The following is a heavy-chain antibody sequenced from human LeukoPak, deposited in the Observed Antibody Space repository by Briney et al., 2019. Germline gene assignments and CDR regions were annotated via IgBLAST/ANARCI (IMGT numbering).Heavy chain of an antibody. CDR2: IIPILGIA. J-gene: IGHJ6*02. D-gene: IGHD6-13*01. CDR3: ARALVSSSWYKKPRYYYGMHV. V-gene: IGHV1-69*04. CDR1: GGTFSSYA. Sequence: SVKVSCKASGGTFSSYAIRWVRQAPGQGLEWMGRIIPILGIANYAQKFQGRVTITADKSTSTAYMELRSLRSDDTAVYYCARALVSSSWYKKPRYYYGMHVWGQGTAVTVSS.